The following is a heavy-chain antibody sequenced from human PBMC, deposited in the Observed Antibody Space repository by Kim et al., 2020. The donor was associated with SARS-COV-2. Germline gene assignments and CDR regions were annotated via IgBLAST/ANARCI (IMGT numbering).Heavy chain of an antibody. CDR3: AGTAAAPSYYGMDV. Sequence: GGSLRLSCAASGFTFSSYGMHWVRQAPGKGLEWVAVIWNDGSNNYSADSVKGRFIISRDTSKYTQYLQMNSMSVEDTAAYYCAGTAAAPSYYGMDVLGEG. D-gene: IGHD2-15*01. CDR2: IWNDGSNN. J-gene: IGHJ6*02. CDR1: GFTFSSYG. V-gene: IGHV3-33*01.